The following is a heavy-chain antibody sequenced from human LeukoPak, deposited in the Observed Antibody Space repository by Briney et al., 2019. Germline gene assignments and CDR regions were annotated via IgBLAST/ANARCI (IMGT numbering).Heavy chain of an antibody. V-gene: IGHV3-23*01. CDR1: GFTFSSYS. CDR2: ISGSDGNT. D-gene: IGHD4-17*01. Sequence: GGSLRLSCVASGFTFSSYSTTWVRQAPGKGLEWVSVISGSDGNTYYADSVKGRFTISRDNSKNTLYLQLSSLRAEDTAVYFCAKDRTETPVTIDYWGQGTLVTVSS. J-gene: IGHJ4*02. CDR3: AKDRTETPVTIDY.